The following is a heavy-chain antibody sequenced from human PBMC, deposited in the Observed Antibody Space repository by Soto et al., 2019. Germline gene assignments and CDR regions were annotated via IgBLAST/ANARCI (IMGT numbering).Heavy chain of an antibody. CDR1: GFTFSSYS. CDR2: ISSSSSYI. V-gene: IGHV3-21*01. Sequence: PGGSLRLSCAASGFTFSSYSMNWVRQAPGKGLEWVSSISSSSSYIYYADSVKGRFTISRDNAKNSLYLQMNSLRAEDTAVYYCARVGGVQGPEDAFDIWGQGTMVTVSS. D-gene: IGHD3-16*01. CDR3: ARVGGVQGPEDAFDI. J-gene: IGHJ3*02.